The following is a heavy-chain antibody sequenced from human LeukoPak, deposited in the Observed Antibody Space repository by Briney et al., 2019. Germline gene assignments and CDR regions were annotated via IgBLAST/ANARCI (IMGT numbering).Heavy chain of an antibody. Sequence: SETLSLICAVYGGSFSGYSWNWIRQPPVKGPEWIGEINHSGGTNYNPSLKSRVTISVDTSKEQFSLKLSSVTAADTAVYYCARGVDYYGVWGQGTLVTVSS. CDR1: GGSFSGYS. J-gene: IGHJ4*02. CDR3: ARGVDYYGV. V-gene: IGHV4-34*01. D-gene: IGHD3-10*01. CDR2: INHSGGT.